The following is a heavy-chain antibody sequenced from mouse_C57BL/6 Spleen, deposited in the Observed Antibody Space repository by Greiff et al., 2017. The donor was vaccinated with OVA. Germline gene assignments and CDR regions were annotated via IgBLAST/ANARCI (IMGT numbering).Heavy chain of an antibody. D-gene: IGHD2-3*01. CDR3: ARGDGYPFAY. Sequence: VKLQESGAELVRPGTSVKVSCKASGYAFTNYLIEWVKQRPGQGLEWIGVINPGSGGTNYNEKFKGKATLTADKSSSTAYMQLSSLTSEDSAVYFCARGDGYPFAYWGQGTLVTVSA. J-gene: IGHJ3*01. CDR2: INPGSGGT. CDR1: GYAFTNYL. V-gene: IGHV1-54*01.